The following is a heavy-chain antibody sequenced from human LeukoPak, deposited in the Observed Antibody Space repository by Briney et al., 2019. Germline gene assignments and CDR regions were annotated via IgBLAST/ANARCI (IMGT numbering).Heavy chain of an antibody. CDR3: AREIGQLGGAFDI. CDR1: GCTLSTVY. J-gene: IGHJ3*02. CDR2: IDGGPTA. D-gene: IGHD7-27*01. Sequence: GGSLRLSCAASGCTLSTVYMTWVRQAPGKGLEWVSVIDGGPTAFYADSVKDRFTISRDNPKNTLNLQSNTLTAEDTAVYYCAREIGQLGGAFDIWGQGTMVTVSS. V-gene: IGHV3-53*01.